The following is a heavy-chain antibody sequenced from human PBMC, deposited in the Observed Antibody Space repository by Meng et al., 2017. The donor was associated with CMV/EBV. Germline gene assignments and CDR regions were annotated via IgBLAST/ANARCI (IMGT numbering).Heavy chain of an antibody. CDR1: GGPFSSSP. D-gene: IGHD6-6*01. CDR2: IIPILGIA. CDR3: ARYSSSYYFDY. J-gene: IGHJ4*02. V-gene: IGHV1-69*02. Sequence: SCEASGGPFSSSPFSWVRQAPGQGLEWMGRIIPILGIANYAQKFQGRVTITADKSTSTAYMELSSLRSEDTAVYYCARYSSSYYFDYWGQGTLVTVSS.